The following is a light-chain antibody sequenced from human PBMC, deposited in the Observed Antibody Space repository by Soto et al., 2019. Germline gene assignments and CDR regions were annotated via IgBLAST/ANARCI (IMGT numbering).Light chain of an antibody. CDR3: QQRSNWPSIT. J-gene: IGKJ5*01. CDR1: QSVSSY. V-gene: IGKV3-11*01. CDR2: DAS. Sequence: EIVLTQSPATLSLSPGERATLSCRGIQSVSSYLAWYQQKPGQAPRLLIYDASNRATGIPARFSGSGSGTDFTLTINSLEPEDSAVYYCQQRSNWPSITFGQGTRLEI.